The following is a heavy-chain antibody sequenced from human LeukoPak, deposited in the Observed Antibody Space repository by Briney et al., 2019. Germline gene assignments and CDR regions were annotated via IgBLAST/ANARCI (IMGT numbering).Heavy chain of an antibody. CDR3: ARVQWLDY. CDR2: IKQDGSEK. J-gene: IGHJ4*02. Sequence: PGGSLRLSCAASGFTFSNYAMSWVRQAPGKGLEWVANIKQDGSEKYYVDSVKGRFTISRDNAKNSLYLQMNSLRAEDTAVYYCARVQWLDYWGQGTLVTVSS. V-gene: IGHV3-7*01. CDR1: GFTFSNYA. D-gene: IGHD6-19*01.